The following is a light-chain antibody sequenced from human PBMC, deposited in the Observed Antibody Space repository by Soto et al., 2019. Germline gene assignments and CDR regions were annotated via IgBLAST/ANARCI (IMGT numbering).Light chain of an antibody. CDR1: QSLSYW. CDR2: KAS. CDR3: QQYDRFPYT. Sequence: DIQMTQSPSTLSASVGDTVTITCRASQSLSYWLAWYQQKPGQAPKLLIHKASTLESGVPSRFSGSGSGTEFTLTISSLQPDVFAPFYCQQYDRFPYTFGQGTKLEIK. J-gene: IGKJ2*01. V-gene: IGKV1-5*03.